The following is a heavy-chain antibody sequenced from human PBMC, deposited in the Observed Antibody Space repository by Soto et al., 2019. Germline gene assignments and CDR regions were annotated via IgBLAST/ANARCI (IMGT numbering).Heavy chain of an antibody. D-gene: IGHD3-10*01. CDR1: GGSISRYY. Sequence: QVQLQESGPGLVKPSETLSLTCTVSGGSISRYYWSWIRQPPGKGLEWIGYMYYSGSTNYNPSLKGRVIITADTYKNQFALRVSTVSAADTAVYYCARVGGYRDYWGQGTMVTGSS. V-gene: IGHV4-59*01. J-gene: IGHJ4*02. CDR2: MYYSGST. CDR3: ARVGGYRDY.